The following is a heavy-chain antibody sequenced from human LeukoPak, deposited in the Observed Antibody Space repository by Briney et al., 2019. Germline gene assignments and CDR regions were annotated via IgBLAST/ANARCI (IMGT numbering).Heavy chain of an antibody. V-gene: IGHV3-7*01. J-gene: IGHJ3*02. CDR2: IDQDGSEK. Sequence: GGSLRLSCAASGFTFSDYYMSWIRQAPGKGLEWVANIDQDGSEKYYVDSVKGRFTISRDNAKNSLFLQMNSLRAEDTAVYYCARDPQPYYYDSSGYCCAFDIWGQGTMVTVSS. D-gene: IGHD3-22*01. CDR1: GFTFSDYY. CDR3: ARDPQPYYYDSSGYCCAFDI.